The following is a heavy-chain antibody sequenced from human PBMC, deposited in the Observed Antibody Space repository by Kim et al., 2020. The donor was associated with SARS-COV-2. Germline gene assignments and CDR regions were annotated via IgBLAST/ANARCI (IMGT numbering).Heavy chain of an antibody. CDR1: GYTLTELS. CDR3: ATAFAVTMVRGELDY. Sequence: ASVKFSCKVSGYTLTELSMHWVRQAPGKGLEWMGGFDPEDGETIYAQKFQGRVTMTEDTSTDTAYMELSSLRSEDTAVYYCATAFAVTMVRGELDYWGQGTLVTVSS. J-gene: IGHJ4*02. CDR2: FDPEDGET. V-gene: IGHV1-24*01. D-gene: IGHD3-10*01.